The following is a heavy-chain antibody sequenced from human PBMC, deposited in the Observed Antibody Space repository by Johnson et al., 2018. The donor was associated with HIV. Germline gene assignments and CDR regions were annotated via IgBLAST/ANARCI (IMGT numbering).Heavy chain of an antibody. V-gene: IGHV3-30*03. CDR1: GFTFSRYG. CDR2: ISYDGSNK. J-gene: IGHJ3*02. CDR3: ARDRLMTATLFPDAFDI. Sequence: QVQLVESGGGVVQPGRSPRLSCAASGFTFSRYGIHWVRQAPGKGQEWVAVISYDGSNKYYADSVKGRFTISRDNSKNTLYLQMNSLRAEDTAVYYCARDRLMTATLFPDAFDIWGQGTMVTVSS. D-gene: IGHD3-16*01.